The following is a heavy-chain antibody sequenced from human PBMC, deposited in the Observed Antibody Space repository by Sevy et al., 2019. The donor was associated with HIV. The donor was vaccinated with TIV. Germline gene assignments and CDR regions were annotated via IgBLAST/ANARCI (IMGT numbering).Heavy chain of an antibody. V-gene: IGHV1-69*13. CDR2: IIPILGTV. Sequence: ASVKVSCKASGGTFSSYGISWVRQAPGQGLEWMGGIIPILGTVNYAQKFQGRVTITADESTKTAYLELSSLRSEDTTVYYCARGGGNGWYYFDYWGQETLVTVSS. CDR3: ARGGGNGWYYFDY. J-gene: IGHJ4*02. CDR1: GGTFSSYG. D-gene: IGHD6-19*01.